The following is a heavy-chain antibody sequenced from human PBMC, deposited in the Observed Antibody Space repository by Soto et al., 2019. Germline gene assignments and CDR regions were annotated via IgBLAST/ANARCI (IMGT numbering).Heavy chain of an antibody. CDR2: IYYSGGT. V-gene: IGHV4-59*08. J-gene: IGHJ4*02. CDR3: ARLAFASAWYGSPFDY. D-gene: IGHD6-19*01. Sequence: SETLSLTCTVSGGSISNYYWSWVRQPPGKGLEWIGFIYYSGGTNYSPSLKSRVTISVDTSKNQFSLNLTSVTAADTAVYYCARLAFASAWYGSPFDYWGQGTLVTVSS. CDR1: GGSISNYY.